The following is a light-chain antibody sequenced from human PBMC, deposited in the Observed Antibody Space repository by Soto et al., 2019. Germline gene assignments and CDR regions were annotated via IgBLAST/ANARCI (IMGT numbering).Light chain of an antibody. V-gene: IGKV3-11*01. CDR2: DAS. CDR1: QSVSSY. CDR3: HQRSNWPLT. Sequence: GTLSLSPGERAALSCRASQSVSSYLAWYQQKPGQAPRLLIYDASNRATGIPARFSGSGSGTDFTLTISSLEPEDFAVYYCHQRSNWPLTFGGGTKVDIK. J-gene: IGKJ4*01.